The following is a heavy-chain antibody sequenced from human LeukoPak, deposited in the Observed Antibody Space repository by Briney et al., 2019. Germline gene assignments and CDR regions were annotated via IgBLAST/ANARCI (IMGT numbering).Heavy chain of an antibody. J-gene: IGHJ4*02. Sequence: GGSLRLSCATSGFSFPNAWLSWVRQAPGKRLEWVGRIKGKSDGGATDYAAPVKGRFTISRDDSKTTLYLQMNSLRAEDTAVYYCAREDSSSWYAPNWGQGTLVTVSS. D-gene: IGHD6-13*01. CDR1: GFSFPNAW. V-gene: IGHV3-15*01. CDR2: IKGKSDGGAT. CDR3: AREDSSSWYAPN.